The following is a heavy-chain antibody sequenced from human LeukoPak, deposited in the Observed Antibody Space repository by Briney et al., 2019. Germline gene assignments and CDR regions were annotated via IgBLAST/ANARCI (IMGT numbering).Heavy chain of an antibody. V-gene: IGHV1-2*02. CDR1: GYTFTDCS. CDR3: ARNTYYYDNSAGTFDF. CDR2: INPNSGGT. J-gene: IGHJ4*02. Sequence: ASVKVSCKASGYTFTDCSMHWVRQAPGQGLEWMGWINPNSGGTNYAEKFQGRVTMTRDTSISTAYMELSGLRSDDTAVFYCARNTYYYDNSAGTFDFWGQGTLVTVSS. D-gene: IGHD3-22*01.